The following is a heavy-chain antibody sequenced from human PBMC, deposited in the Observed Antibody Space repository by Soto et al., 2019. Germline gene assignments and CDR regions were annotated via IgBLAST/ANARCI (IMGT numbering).Heavy chain of an antibody. V-gene: IGHV3-21*01. D-gene: IGHD3-16*01. CDR2: ISSSSSYI. Sequence: ESGGGLVKPGGSLRLSCAASGFTFSSCSMNWVRQAPGKGLEWVSSISSSSSYINYADSVKGRFTISRDNAKNSLYLQMNSLRAEDTAVYYCARRDLGADAFDIWGQGTMVTVSS. J-gene: IGHJ3*02. CDR3: ARRDLGADAFDI. CDR1: GFTFSSCS.